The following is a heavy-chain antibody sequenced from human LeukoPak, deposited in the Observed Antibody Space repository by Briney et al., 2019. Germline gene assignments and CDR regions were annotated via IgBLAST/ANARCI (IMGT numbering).Heavy chain of an antibody. V-gene: IGHV3-23*01. D-gene: IGHD5-12*01. CDR3: AKVHRGGYDYTPGAFDI. Sequence: GGSLRLSCAASGFTFSSYAMSWVRQAPGKGLEWVSAISGSGGSTYYADSVKGRFTISRDNSKNTRYLQMNSLRAEDTAVYYCAKVHRGGYDYTPGAFDIWGEGTMVTVSS. J-gene: IGHJ3*02. CDR1: GFTFSSYA. CDR2: ISGSGGST.